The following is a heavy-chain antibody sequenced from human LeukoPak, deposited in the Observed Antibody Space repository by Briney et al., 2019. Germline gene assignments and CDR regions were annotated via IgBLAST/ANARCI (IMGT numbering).Heavy chain of an antibody. CDR2: ISSSSSYI. CDR1: GFTFSSYS. Sequence: GGSLRLSCAASGFTFSSYSMNWVRQAPGKGLEWVSSISSSSSYIYYADSVKGRFTISRDNAKNSLYLQMNSLRAEDTAVYYCARGPQPGRSFDIWGQGTMVTVSS. D-gene: IGHD1-1*01. V-gene: IGHV3-21*01. J-gene: IGHJ3*02. CDR3: ARGPQPGRSFDI.